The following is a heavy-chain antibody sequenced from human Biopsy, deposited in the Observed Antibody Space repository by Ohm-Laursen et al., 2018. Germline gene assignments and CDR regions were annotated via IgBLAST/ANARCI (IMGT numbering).Heavy chain of an antibody. D-gene: IGHD3-10*01. Sequence: GASVKVSCKVPGGTFSDYAISWVRQAPGQGLEWMGGVTPIFGTSNHALKFQGRVTITADKSTSTAYMELNSLRSDDTAMYYCARDALLPGVGGMDVWGQGTTVTVSS. CDR2: VTPIFGTS. J-gene: IGHJ6*02. CDR3: ARDALLPGVGGMDV. V-gene: IGHV1-69*06. CDR1: GGTFSDYA.